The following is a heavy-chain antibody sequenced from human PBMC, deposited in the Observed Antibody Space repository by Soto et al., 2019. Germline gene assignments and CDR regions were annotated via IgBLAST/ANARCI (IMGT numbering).Heavy chain of an antibody. CDR1: GYTFTDYG. V-gene: IGHV1-18*01. Sequence: GASVKVSCKASGYTFTDYGINWVRQAPGQGLEWMGWVTAYNGNTNYAQEFQGRVTMTTDTSTNTAYMELRSLRSDDTAVYYCARDPFQNSGYDKANWFDPWGQGTLVTVS. J-gene: IGHJ5*02. CDR2: VTAYNGNT. D-gene: IGHD5-12*01. CDR3: ARDPFQNSGYDKANWFDP.